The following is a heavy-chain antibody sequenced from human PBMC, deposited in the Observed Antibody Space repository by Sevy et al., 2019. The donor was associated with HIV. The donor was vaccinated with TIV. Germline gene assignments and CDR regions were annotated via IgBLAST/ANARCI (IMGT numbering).Heavy chain of an antibody. CDR3: ATRERELLWWSEQYFQH. CDR1: GGSFSGYS. J-gene: IGHJ1*01. CDR2: INHSGST. D-gene: IGHD2-21*01. Sequence: SETLSLTCAVYGGSFSGYSWSWIRQPPGKGLEWVGEINHSGSTNYNPSLKSRVTISVDTSKNQFTLKLSSVTAADTAVYYYATRERELLWWSEQYFQHWGQGTLVTVSS. V-gene: IGHV4-34*01.